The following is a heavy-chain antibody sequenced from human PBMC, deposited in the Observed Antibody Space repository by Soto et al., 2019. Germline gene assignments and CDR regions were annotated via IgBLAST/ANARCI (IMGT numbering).Heavy chain of an antibody. Sequence: GGSLRLSCAASGLAFSTHWMTWVRQAPGKGLEWVANINQDGTEKYYVYSEKGRFTISRDNSNYTLYLQMNSRRAEDTAVYYCAKHQSKFYFDYWGQGTLVTVSS. V-gene: IGHV3-7*03. CDR3: AKHQSKFYFDY. J-gene: IGHJ4*02. CDR2: INQDGTEK. CDR1: GLAFSTHW.